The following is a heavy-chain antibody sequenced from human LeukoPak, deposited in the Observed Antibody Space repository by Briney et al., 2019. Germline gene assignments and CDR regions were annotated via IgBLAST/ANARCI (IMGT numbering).Heavy chain of an antibody. D-gene: IGHD3-10*01. J-gene: IGHJ4*02. CDR2: IRFDGSVK. CDR3: AKDVQPLYGSGSYGVDY. CDR1: GFTFSNYG. Sequence: PGGSLRLSCAASGFTFSNYGLHWVRQAPGKGLEWVTFIRFDGSVKYYADSVKGRFTISRDKNTLYLQMNSLRPEDTAVYYCAKDVQPLYGSGSYGVDYWGQGTLVTVSS. V-gene: IGHV3-30*02.